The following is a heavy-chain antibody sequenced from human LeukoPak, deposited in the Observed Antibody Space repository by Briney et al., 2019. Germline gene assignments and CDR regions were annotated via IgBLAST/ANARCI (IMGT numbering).Heavy chain of an antibody. CDR1: GYSFTNYW. CDR3: ARRRDLYSGSYYPFDY. CDR2: IYPGDSDA. J-gene: IGHJ4*02. Sequence: SGESLKISCKGSGYSFTNYWIGRVRQMPGKGLKWMGIIYPGDSDARYSPSFQGQVTISADKSISTAYLQWSSLKASDTAMYYCARRRDLYSGSYYPFDYWGQGTLVTVSS. V-gene: IGHV5-51*01. D-gene: IGHD1-26*01.